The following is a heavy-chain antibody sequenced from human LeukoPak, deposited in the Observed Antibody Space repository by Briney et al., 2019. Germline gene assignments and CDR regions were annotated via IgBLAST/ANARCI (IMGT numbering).Heavy chain of an antibody. V-gene: IGHV3-11*06. D-gene: IGHD2-15*01. CDR1: GFSFSDYY. Sequence: GGSLRLSCAASGFSFSDYYMSWIRQAPGKGLEWVSYISRSSSYTNYADSVKGRFTISRDNAKNSLYLQMNSLRAEDTAVYYCARPQGYCSGGSCQGAFDIWGQGTMVTVSS. CDR3: ARPQGYCSGGSCQGAFDI. J-gene: IGHJ3*02. CDR2: ISRSSSYT.